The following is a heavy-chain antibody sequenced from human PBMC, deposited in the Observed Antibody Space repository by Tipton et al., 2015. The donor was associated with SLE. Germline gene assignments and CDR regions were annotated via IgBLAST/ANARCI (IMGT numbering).Heavy chain of an antibody. V-gene: IGHV4-31*03. CDR1: GGSITTVGYY. Sequence: TLSLTCTVSGGSITTVGYYWSWNRQHPGKGLEWIGYIYDSKSTYYNPSLKSRLTMSADTSKNQISLKLSSVGAAGTAVYYCVRGPKDVWGQGTTVTVSS. CDR2: IYDSKST. CDR3: VRGPKDV. J-gene: IGHJ6*02.